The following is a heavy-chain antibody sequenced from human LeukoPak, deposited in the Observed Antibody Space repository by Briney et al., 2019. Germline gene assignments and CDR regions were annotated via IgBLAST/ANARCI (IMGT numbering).Heavy chain of an antibody. CDR1: GYTLTELS. CDR3: ATFAGSGRYGYNWFDP. D-gene: IGHD3-10*01. V-gene: IGHV1-24*01. J-gene: IGHJ5*02. CDR2: FDPEDGET. Sequence: ASVKVSCKVSGYTLTELSMHWVRQAPGKGLEWMGGFDPEDGETIYAQKFQGRVTMTEDTSTDTAYMELSSLRSGDTAVYYCATFAGSGRYGYNWFDPWGQGTLVTVSS.